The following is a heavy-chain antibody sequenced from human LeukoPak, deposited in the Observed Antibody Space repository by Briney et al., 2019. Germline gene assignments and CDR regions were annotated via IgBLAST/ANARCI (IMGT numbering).Heavy chain of an antibody. J-gene: IGHJ5*02. CDR2: INPNSGGT. Sequence: ASVKVSCKASGYTLTGYYMHWVRQAPGQGLEWMGWINPNSGGTNYAQKFQGRVTMTRDTPISTAYMELSRLRSDDTAVYYCARVYDILTGYYRGQHNWFDPWGQGTLVTVSS. D-gene: IGHD3-9*01. CDR3: ARVYDILTGYYRGQHNWFDP. CDR1: GYTLTGYY. V-gene: IGHV1-2*02.